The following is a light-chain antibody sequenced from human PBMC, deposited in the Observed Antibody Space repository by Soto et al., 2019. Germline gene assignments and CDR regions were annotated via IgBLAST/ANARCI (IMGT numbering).Light chain of an antibody. CDR1: STDFVSYNR. CDR3: SLYTRENTYV. Sequence: QSALTQPPSVSGSPGQSVTISCTGTSTDFVSYNRVSWYQQPPGTAPKLMIYEVRKRPSGVPDRFSGSKSGNTASLTISGLQAADEADYYCSLYTRENTYVFGTGTKVTVL. CDR2: EVR. J-gene: IGLJ1*01. V-gene: IGLV2-18*01.